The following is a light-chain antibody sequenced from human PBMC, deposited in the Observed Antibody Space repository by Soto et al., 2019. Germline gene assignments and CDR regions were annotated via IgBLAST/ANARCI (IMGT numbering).Light chain of an antibody. J-gene: IGKJ1*01. CDR1: QSVSNN. Sequence: EIVLTQSPVTLSVSPGERATLSCRASQSVSNNLAWYQQKPGQAPRLLIHGASTRATGIPARFSGSGSGTEFTLTISSLQSEDFAVYYCQQYDGWPRTFGQGTKVDIK. CDR3: QQYDGWPRT. V-gene: IGKV3-15*01. CDR2: GAS.